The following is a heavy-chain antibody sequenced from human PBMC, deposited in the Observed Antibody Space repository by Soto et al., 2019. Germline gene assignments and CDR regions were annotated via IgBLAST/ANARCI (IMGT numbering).Heavy chain of an antibody. CDR1: GLNFDNYG. CDR2: ITYDGSFQ. D-gene: IGHD1-7*01. Sequence: GGSLRLSCQASGLNFDNYGMHWVRQAPGKGLEWVAVITYDGSFQYYAGSVKGRFTISRDNSKNTLSLHLNTLKPEDTAVYHCAKDRVGGTFYTPLAFWGQGTLVTVSS. J-gene: IGHJ4*02. CDR3: AKDRVGGTFYTPLAF. V-gene: IGHV3-30*18.